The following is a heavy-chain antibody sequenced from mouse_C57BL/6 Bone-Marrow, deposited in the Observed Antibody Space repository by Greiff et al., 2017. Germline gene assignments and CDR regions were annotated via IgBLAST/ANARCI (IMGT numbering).Heavy chain of an antibody. CDR1: GYTFTSYW. CDR2: INPSNGGT. Sequence: QVQLQQPGPELVKPGASVKLSCKASGYTFTSYWMHWVKQRPGQGLEWIGNINPSNGGTNYNEKFKSKATLTGDNSSSPAYMQRSSRTSEDSAVYYCARRGNAAWFAYWGQGTLVTVSA. D-gene: IGHD2-1*01. V-gene: IGHV1-53*01. J-gene: IGHJ3*01. CDR3: ARRGNAAWFAY.